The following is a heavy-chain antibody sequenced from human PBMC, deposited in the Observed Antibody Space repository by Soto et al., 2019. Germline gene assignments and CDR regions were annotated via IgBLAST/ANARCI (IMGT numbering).Heavy chain of an antibody. CDR3: ARRNYDILTGYYRDFDY. V-gene: IGHV3-20*04. D-gene: IGHD3-9*01. J-gene: IGHJ4*02. Sequence: GGSLRLSCVASGFNFDDYGMSWGRQGPGKGLEWVSGINWNGGSTAYADSVKGRFTISRDNAKNSLYLQMNSLRAEDTALYYCARRNYDILTGYYRDFDYWGQGT. CDR2: INWNGGST. CDR1: GFNFDDYG.